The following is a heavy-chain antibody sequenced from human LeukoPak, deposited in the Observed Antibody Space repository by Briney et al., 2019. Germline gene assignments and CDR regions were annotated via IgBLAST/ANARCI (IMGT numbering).Heavy chain of an antibody. CDR3: ARDSYGDANFDS. J-gene: IGHJ4*02. Sequence: GGSLRLSCAASGFTFSSYAMTWVRQAPGKGLEWVSGISGSGDSTYYADSVKGRFTISRDNSKNTLYLQINSLRAEDTAVYYCARDSYGDANFDSWGQGTLVTVSS. V-gene: IGHV3-23*01. D-gene: IGHD4-17*01. CDR1: GFTFSSYA. CDR2: ISGSGDST.